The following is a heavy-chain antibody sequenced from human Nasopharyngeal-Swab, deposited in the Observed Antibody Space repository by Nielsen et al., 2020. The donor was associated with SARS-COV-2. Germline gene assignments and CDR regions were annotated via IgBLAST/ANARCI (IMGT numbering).Heavy chain of an antibody. V-gene: IGHV3-7*01. J-gene: IGHJ4*02. D-gene: IGHD2-8*01. CDR1: GFTFGNYW. CDR3: VRHRNGDY. CDR2: IKQDGSEK. Sequence: GESLKTSCTGSGFTFGNYWMTWVRQAPGKGLEWVANIKQDGSEKYYVDSVRGRFTISRDNAKNSLYLQMNSLRVEDTSLYYCVRHRNGDYWGQGTLVTVSS.